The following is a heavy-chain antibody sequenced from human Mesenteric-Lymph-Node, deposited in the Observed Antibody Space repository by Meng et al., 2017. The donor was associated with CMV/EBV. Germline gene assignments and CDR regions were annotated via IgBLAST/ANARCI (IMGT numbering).Heavy chain of an antibody. Sequence: ASVKVSCKASRYTFTNYYMHWVRQAPGQGLEWMGIINPSGGSTSYAQKFQGRVTITRNTSISTAYMELSSLRSEDTAVYYCARGRGGMDDYWGQGTLVTVSS. J-gene: IGHJ4*02. CDR2: INPSGGST. CDR3: ARGRGGMDDY. D-gene: IGHD6-13*01. CDR1: RYTFTNYY. V-gene: IGHV1-46*01.